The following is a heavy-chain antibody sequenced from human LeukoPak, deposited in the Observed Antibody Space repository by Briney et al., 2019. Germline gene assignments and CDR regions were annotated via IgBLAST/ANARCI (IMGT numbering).Heavy chain of an antibody. J-gene: IGHJ4*02. D-gene: IGHD6-13*01. CDR1: GGSISSYY. V-gene: IGHV4-59*01. CDR3: ARGLIAAAGYYFDY. Sequence: PSETLSLTCTVSGGSISSYYWSWIRQAPGKGLEWIGYIYYSGSTNYNPSLKSRVTISVGTSKNQFSLKLSSVTAADTAVYYCARGLIAAAGYYFDYWGQGTLVTVSS. CDR2: IYYSGST.